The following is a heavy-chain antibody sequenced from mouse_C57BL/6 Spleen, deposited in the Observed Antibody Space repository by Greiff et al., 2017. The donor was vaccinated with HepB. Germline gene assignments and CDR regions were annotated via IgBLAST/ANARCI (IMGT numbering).Heavy chain of an antibody. D-gene: IGHD6-1*01. J-gene: IGHJ4*01. Sequence: ESGPGLVKPSQSLSLTCSVTGYSITSGYYWNWIRQFPGNKLEWMGYISYDGSNNYNPSLKNRISITRDTSKNQFFLKLNSVTTEDTATYYCARGASDWVMDYWGQGTSVTVSS. V-gene: IGHV3-6*01. CDR1: GYSITSGYY. CDR2: ISYDGSN. CDR3: ARGASDWVMDY.